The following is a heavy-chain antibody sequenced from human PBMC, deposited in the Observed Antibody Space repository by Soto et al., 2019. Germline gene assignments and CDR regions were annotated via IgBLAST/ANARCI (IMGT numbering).Heavy chain of an antibody. J-gene: IGHJ4*02. CDR2: ISYDGSNK. Sequence: QVQLVESGGGVVQPGRSLRLSCAASGFTFSSYGMHWVRQAPGKGLEWVAVISYDGSNKYYADSVKGRFTISRDNSKNELYLQMNSLRAEDTAVYYCAKPKGYCSGGSCYFDYWGQGTLVTVSS. CDR1: GFTFSSYG. D-gene: IGHD2-15*01. V-gene: IGHV3-30*18. CDR3: AKPKGYCSGGSCYFDY.